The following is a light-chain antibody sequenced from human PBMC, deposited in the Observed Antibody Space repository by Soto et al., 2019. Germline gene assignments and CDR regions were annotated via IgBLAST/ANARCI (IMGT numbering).Light chain of an antibody. J-gene: IGKJ4*01. CDR1: QSIAAS. V-gene: IGKV1-5*03. CDR3: QQYNRSPLT. Sequence: DIQMTQSPSTLYASVGDRVTITCRSSQSIAASPAWFQQKPGKAPNLLIYKASSLESGVPSRFSGGGSGTEFTLTISTLQPDDFATYYCQQYNRSPLTFGGGTKVEIK. CDR2: KAS.